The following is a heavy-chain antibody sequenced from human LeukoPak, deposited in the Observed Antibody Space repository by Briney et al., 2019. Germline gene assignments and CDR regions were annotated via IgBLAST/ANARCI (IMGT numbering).Heavy chain of an antibody. Sequence: SGTLSLTCAVYGGSFSGYYWSWIRQPPGKGLEWIGEINHSGSTNYNPSLKSRVTISVDTSKNQFSLKLSSVTAADTAVYYCARGYPYNYYDSSGYYRLAYFDYWGQGTLVTVSS. CDR2: INHSGST. CDR1: GGSFSGYY. J-gene: IGHJ4*02. CDR3: ARGYPYNYYDSSGYYRLAYFDY. D-gene: IGHD3-22*01. V-gene: IGHV4-34*01.